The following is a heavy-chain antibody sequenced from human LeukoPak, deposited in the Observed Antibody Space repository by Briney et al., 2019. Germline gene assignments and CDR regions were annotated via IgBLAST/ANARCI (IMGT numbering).Heavy chain of an antibody. CDR1: GFTFSNYW. Sequence: SGGSLRLSCAVSGFTFSNYWMHWVRQASGKGLVWVSRINGDGSDITYADPVKGRFTMSRDNPKNTLYLQMTRLRAEDTAVYYCVRTSEGGYFDYWGQGAVVTVSS. CDR3: VRTSEGGYFDY. J-gene: IGHJ4*02. V-gene: IGHV3-74*01. CDR2: INGDGSDI. D-gene: IGHD1-14*01.